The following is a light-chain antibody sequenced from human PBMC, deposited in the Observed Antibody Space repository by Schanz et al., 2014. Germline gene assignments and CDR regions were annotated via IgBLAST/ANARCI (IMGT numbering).Light chain of an antibody. Sequence: QSALTQPPSASGSPGQSVTISCTGTSSDVGGYDYVSWYQQHPGKVPKLMIYEVTKRPSGVPDRFSGSKSGNTASLTVSGLQAEDEADYYCSSYMSSSHWVFGGGTKLTVL. CDR1: SSDVGGYDY. J-gene: IGLJ3*02. CDR3: SSYMSSSHWV. V-gene: IGLV2-8*01. CDR2: EVT.